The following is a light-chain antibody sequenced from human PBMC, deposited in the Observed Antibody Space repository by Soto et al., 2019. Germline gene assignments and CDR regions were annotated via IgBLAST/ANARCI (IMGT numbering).Light chain of an antibody. CDR3: QQRSNWPIT. J-gene: IGKJ5*01. CDR1: QSIRSL. Sequence: EVVLPQSTATLSVSLGASTSRXWRAAQSIRSLLAWYQHKPGQAPRLLIYGASTRPTGIPTRFSGSGSGTEFTLTISSLQSEDFAVYYCQQRSNWPITFGQGTRLEIK. V-gene: IGKV3-15*01. CDR2: GAS.